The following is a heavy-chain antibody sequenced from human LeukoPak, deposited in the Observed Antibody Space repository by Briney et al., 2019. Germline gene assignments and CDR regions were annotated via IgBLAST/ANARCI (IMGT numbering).Heavy chain of an antibody. CDR3: AREQDDAFDI. V-gene: IGHV3-33*01. J-gene: IGHJ3*02. Sequence: GRSLRLSCAASGFTFSSYGMHWVRQAPGKGLEWVAVIWYDGSDKYYADSVKGRFTISRDNSKNTLYLQMNGLRAEDTAVYYCAREQDDAFDIWGQGTMVTVSS. CDR2: IWYDGSDK. CDR1: GFTFSSYG.